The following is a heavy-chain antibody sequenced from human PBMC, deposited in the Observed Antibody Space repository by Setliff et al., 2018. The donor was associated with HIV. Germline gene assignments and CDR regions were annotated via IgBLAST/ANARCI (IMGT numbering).Heavy chain of an antibody. Sequence: ASVKVSCKASGYTFTSYGISWVRQAPGQGLEWMGWISAYNGNTNYAQKLRGRVTMTTDTSTSTAYMELRSLRSDDTAVYYCARAGRYYYDSSGYYGTKYDAFDIWGQGTMVTVSS. V-gene: IGHV1-18*01. CDR3: ARAGRYYYDSSGYYGTKYDAFDI. CDR2: ISAYNGNT. CDR1: GYTFTSYG. J-gene: IGHJ3*02. D-gene: IGHD3-22*01.